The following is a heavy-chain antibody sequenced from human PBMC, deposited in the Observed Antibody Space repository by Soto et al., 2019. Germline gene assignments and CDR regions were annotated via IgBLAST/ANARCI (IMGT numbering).Heavy chain of an antibody. CDR3: AHFYCNITICPPCYYYGMDV. V-gene: IGHV1-2*02. CDR1: GYTFTGYC. CDR2: INPNSGGT. J-gene: IGHJ6*02. D-gene: IGHD2-2*01. Sequence: ASVKLSCKACGYTFTGYCMHWVRQAPGQGLEWMGWINPNSGGTNYAQKFQGRVTMTRDSSISTAYMELSRLRSDDTAVYYCAHFYCNITICPPCYYYGMDVWGQGTTVTVS.